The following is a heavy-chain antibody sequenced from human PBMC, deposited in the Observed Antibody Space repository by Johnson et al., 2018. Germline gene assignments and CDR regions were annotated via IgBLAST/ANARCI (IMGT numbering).Heavy chain of an antibody. Sequence: VQLVESGGGLVKPGGSLRLSCAASGFTFSNARMNWVRQAPGKGLEWVGRIKSKTDGGTTDYAAPVKGRFTISRDDSKNTLYLQMNSLKTEDTAVYYCTPGSIRGAFDIWGQGTMVTVSS. CDR3: TPGSIRGAFDI. J-gene: IGHJ3*02. CDR1: GFTFSNAR. CDR2: IKSKTDGGTT. V-gene: IGHV3-15*07. D-gene: IGHD5-12*01.